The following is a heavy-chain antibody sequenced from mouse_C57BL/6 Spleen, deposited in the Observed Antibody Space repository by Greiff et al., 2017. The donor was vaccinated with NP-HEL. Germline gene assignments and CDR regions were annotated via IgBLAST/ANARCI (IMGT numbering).Heavy chain of an antibody. CDR1: GFNINDDY. CDR3: TKGGTVVANYFDY. J-gene: IGHJ2*01. V-gene: IGHV14-4*01. CDR2: IDPENGDT. D-gene: IGHD1-1*01. Sequence: EVQLLESGAELVRPGASVTLSCTASGFNINDDYMHWVKQRPEQGLEWIGWIDPENGDTEYASPFPGKATITADTSSNTAYLQLSSLTSEDTAVYYCTKGGTVVANYFDYWGQGTTLTVSS.